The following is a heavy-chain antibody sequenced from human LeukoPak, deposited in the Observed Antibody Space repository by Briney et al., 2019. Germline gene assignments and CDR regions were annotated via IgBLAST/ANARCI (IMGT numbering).Heavy chain of an antibody. CDR1: GFTFSSYA. CDR3: TTDVGFSGSKTSCFDY. CDR2: IKSKTDGWTT. D-gene: IGHD1-26*01. Sequence: GGSLRLSCAASGFTFSSYAMSWVRQAPGKGLEWVGRIKSKTDGWTTDYAAPVKGRFTISRDDSKTTLYLQMNSLTTEHPAVYYCTTDVGFSGSKTSCFDYWGQGTLVTVSS. V-gene: IGHV3-15*01. J-gene: IGHJ4*02.